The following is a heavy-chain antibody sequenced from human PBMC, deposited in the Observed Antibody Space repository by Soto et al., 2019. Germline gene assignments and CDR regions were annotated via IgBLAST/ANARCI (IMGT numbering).Heavy chain of an antibody. CDR1: GFTFSSYS. CDR3: ARDFDCSSTSCHEVSIFDY. V-gene: IGHV3-21*01. D-gene: IGHD2-2*01. CDR2: ISNSSSYI. Sequence: LILSCAASGFTFSSYSMNWVRQAPGKALEWVSSISNSSSYIYYADSVKGRFTISRDNAKNSLYLQMNSLRAEDTAVYYCARDFDCSSTSCHEVSIFDYWGQGTLVTVSS. J-gene: IGHJ4*02.